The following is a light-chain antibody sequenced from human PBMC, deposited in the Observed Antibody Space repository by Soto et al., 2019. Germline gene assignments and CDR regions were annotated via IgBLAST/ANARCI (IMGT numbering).Light chain of an antibody. CDR3: NSYTTSSTYV. Sequence: QSVLTQPPSVSGSPGQSVTISCTGTSSDVGNYNRVSWYQQPPGTAPKLMIYEVNNRPSGVPDRFSGSKSGNTASLTISELQAEDEADYYCNSYTTSSTYVFGTGTKLTVL. CDR2: EVN. J-gene: IGLJ1*01. V-gene: IGLV2-18*02. CDR1: SSDVGNYNR.